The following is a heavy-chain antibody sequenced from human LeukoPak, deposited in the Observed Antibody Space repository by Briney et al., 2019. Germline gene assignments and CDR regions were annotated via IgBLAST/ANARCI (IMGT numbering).Heavy chain of an antibody. CDR1: GFTFSSYA. J-gene: IGHJ5*02. V-gene: IGHV3-30-3*01. CDR2: ISYDGSNK. Sequence: GGSLRLSCAASGFTFSSYAMHWVRQAPGKGLEWVAVISYDGSNKYYADSVSGRFTISRDNSKNTLHLEMNSLRTDDTAVYYCTKERGGGGRRINLMVGGYGPWGQRTQVTVSS. D-gene: IGHD3-22*01. CDR3: TKERGGGGRRINLMVGGYGP.